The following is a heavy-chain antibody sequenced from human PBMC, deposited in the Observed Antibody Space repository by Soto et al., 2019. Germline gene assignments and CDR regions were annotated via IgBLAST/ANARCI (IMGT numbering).Heavy chain of an antibody. CDR2: IQSGGST. CDR3: ARVVVHCSGSRCDGSVMAV. J-gene: IGHJ6*03. CDR1: RMY. V-gene: IGHV3-66*01. Sequence: RMYTRRVIKKQGKGLEWVSLIQSGGSTLYADSVTGRFTISRDNSKNTLYLQMNSLRVDDTAVYYCARVVVHCSGSRCDGSVMAVRGNGTAVPVSS. D-gene: IGHD2-15*01.